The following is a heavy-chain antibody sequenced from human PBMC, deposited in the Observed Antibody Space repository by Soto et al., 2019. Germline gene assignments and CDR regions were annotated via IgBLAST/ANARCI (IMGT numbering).Heavy chain of an antibody. CDR1: GGTFSSYT. V-gene: IGHV1-69*02. D-gene: IGHD5-18*01. J-gene: IGHJ5*02. CDR2: IIPILGIA. Sequence: VQLVQSGAEVKKPGSSVKVSCKASGGTFSSYTISWVRQAPGQGLEWMGRIIPILGIANYAQKFQGRVTITADKSTSTAYMELSSLRSEDTAVYYCARGRGYSYGYFNWFDPWGQGTLVTVSS. CDR3: ARGRGYSYGYFNWFDP.